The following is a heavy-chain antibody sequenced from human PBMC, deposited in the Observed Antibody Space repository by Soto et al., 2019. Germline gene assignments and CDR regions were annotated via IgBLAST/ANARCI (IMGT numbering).Heavy chain of an antibody. D-gene: IGHD6-6*01. Sequence: ASVKVSCKASGYTFTSYYMHWVRQAPGQGLEWMGIINPSGGSTSYAQKFQGRVTMTRDTSTSTVYMELSSLRSEDTAVYYRARDPTSASIAARRFDYWGQGTLVT. J-gene: IGHJ4*02. V-gene: IGHV1-46*01. CDR2: INPSGGST. CDR3: ARDPTSASIAARRFDY. CDR1: GYTFTSYY.